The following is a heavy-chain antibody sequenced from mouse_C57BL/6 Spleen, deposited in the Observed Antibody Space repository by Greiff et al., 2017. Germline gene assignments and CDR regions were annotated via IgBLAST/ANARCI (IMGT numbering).Heavy chain of an antibody. Sequence: QVQLKESGAELARPGASVKLSCKASGYTFTSYGISWVKQRPGQGLEWIGEIYPRSGNTYYNEKFKGKATLTADKSSSTAYMQLRSLTSEDSAVYCCARSNGDYYAMDYWGQGTSVTVSS. CDR1: GYTFTSYG. V-gene: IGHV1-81*01. CDR2: IYPRSGNT. J-gene: IGHJ4*01. CDR3: ARSNGDYYAMDY.